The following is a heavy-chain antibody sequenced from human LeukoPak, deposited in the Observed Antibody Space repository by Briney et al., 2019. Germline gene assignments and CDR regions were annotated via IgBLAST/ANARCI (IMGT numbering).Heavy chain of an antibody. J-gene: IGHJ6*03. CDR2: INWNGGST. D-gene: IGHD3-3*01. CDR3: ARYSYYDFWSGYMDV. Sequence: GGSLRLSCAASGFTFDDYGMSWVRQAPGKGLEWVSGINWNGGSTVYADSVKGRFTISRDNAKNSLYLQMNSLRAEDTALYYCARYSYYDFWSGYMDVWGKGTTVTVSS. CDR1: GFTFDDYG. V-gene: IGHV3-20*04.